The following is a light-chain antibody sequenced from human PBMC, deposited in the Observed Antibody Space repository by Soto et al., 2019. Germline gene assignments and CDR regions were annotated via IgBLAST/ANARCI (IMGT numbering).Light chain of an antibody. CDR3: QQANSFPIT. CDR2: GAS. Sequence: EIVLTQSPGTLSLSPGERATLSCRASESFASRYLAWYQQKPGQPPRLLIYGASSRATGIPDRFSGRGSGTDFTLTISSLQPEDFATYYCQQANSFPITFGQGTRL. J-gene: IGKJ5*01. CDR1: ESFASRY. V-gene: IGKV3-20*01.